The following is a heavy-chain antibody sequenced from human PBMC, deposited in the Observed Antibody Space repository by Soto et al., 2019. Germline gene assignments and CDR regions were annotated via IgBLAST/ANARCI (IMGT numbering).Heavy chain of an antibody. Sequence: QVHLQESGPGLVKPSETLSLTCSVSGGTISGYYWTWIRQPAGKGLEWIGRTYSSGNTKYNPSLQSRVTMSLDTSNNQFSLRLTSVTAADTAVYYCARGQRFSDWFDPWGQGTLVTVSS. CDR3: ARGQRFSDWFDP. J-gene: IGHJ5*02. D-gene: IGHD3-3*01. V-gene: IGHV4-4*07. CDR2: TYSSGNT. CDR1: GGTISGYY.